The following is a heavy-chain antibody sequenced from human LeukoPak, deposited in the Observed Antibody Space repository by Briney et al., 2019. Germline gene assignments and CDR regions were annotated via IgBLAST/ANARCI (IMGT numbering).Heavy chain of an antibody. CDR3: SRENGAFSPFGY. V-gene: IGHV4-4*02. CDR1: GGSISNTNW. D-gene: IGHD2-8*01. Sequence: SETLSLTCGVSGGSISNTNWWSWVRQPPGQGLEWIGEISLTGLTHYNPSLESRVTVSLDKSKNQLSLNLTSVTAADTAVYYCSRENGAFSPFGYWGQGVLVTVLS. CDR2: ISLTGLT. J-gene: IGHJ4*02.